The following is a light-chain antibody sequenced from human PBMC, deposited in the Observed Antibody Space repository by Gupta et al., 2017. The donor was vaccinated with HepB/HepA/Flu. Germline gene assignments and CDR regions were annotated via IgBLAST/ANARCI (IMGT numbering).Light chain of an antibody. CDR3: RHRLQFPVT. CDR1: QSLLHSDGKTY. CDR2: DGS. J-gene: IGKJ3*01. V-gene: IGKV2D-29*01. Sequence: DIVMTETALSLSVTPGQPASISCRSSQSLLHSDGKTYVYWYLPTPGQPPQLLIYDGSNRVPGVSDRFSGSGSGTDFTLKISRVEAEDVGVYYCRHRLQFPVTFGHGTKVDIK.